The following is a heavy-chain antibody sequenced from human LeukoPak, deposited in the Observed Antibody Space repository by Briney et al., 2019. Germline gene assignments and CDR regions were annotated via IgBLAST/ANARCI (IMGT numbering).Heavy chain of an antibody. CDR1: GFTFSSYW. V-gene: IGHV3-7*01. CDR2: IKRDGNEK. CDR3: AKEGAYPIITYDS. Sequence: GGSLRLSCAASGFTFSSYWMNWVRQAPGKGLEWVANIKRDGNEKNYVDSVKGRFSISRDNAKNSLYLQMDSLRAEDTAVYYCAKEGAYPIITYDSWGQGALVGVSS. D-gene: IGHD3-10*01. J-gene: IGHJ5*01.